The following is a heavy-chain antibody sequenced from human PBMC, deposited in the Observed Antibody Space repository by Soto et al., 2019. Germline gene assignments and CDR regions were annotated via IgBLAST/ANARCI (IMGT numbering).Heavy chain of an antibody. D-gene: IGHD3-10*01. CDR3: ARHNYGSGSTYFDY. Sequence: SETLSLTCTVSGGSISSGGHYWSWIRQPPGKGLVWIGYIYYSGSTNYNPSLKSRVTISVDTSKNQFSLKLNSMTAADTAVYYCARHNYGSGSTYFDYWGQGTLVTVSS. J-gene: IGHJ4*02. CDR1: GGSISSGGHY. V-gene: IGHV4-61*08. CDR2: IYYSGST.